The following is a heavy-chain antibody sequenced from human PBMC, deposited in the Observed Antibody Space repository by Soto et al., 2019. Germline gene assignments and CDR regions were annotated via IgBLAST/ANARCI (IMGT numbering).Heavy chain of an antibody. CDR3: ARAATDCSGGSCFLGYYYYGMVV. CDR2: IYPGDSDT. Sequence: GESLKISCKGSGYSVTSYWIGWVRQMPGKGLEWMGIIYPGDSDTRYSPSFQGQVTISADKSISTAYLQWSSLKASDTAMYYCARAATDCSGGSCFLGYYYYGMVVWCQAPTVSVS. V-gene: IGHV5-51*01. D-gene: IGHD2-15*01. J-gene: IGHJ6*02. CDR1: GYSVTSYW.